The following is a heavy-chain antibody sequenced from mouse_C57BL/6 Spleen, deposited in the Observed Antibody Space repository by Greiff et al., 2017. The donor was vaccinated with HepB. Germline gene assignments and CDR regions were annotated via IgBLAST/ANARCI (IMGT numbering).Heavy chain of an antibody. J-gene: IGHJ1*03. CDR2: INPYNGGT. D-gene: IGHD2-1*01. V-gene: IGHV1-19*01. CDR1: GYTFTDYY. CDR3: ARSFYGNRYCDV. Sequence: VQLQQSGPVLVKPGASVKKSCKASGYTFTDYYMNWVKQSHGKSLEWIGVINPYNGGTSYNQKFKGKATLTVDKSSSTAYMELNSLTSEDSAVCYCARSFYGNRYCDVWGRGTTAIVSS.